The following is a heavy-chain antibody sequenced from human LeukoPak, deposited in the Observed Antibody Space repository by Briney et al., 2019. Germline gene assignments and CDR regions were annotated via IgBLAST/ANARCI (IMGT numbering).Heavy chain of an antibody. CDR1: GFTFDDYA. CDR2: ISWNSGSR. J-gene: IGHJ4*02. V-gene: IGHV3-9*01. Sequence: GRSLRLSCAASGFTFDDYAMHWVRQAPGKGLEWVSGISWNSGSRGYADSVKGRFTISRDNSKNTLYLQMNSLRAEDTAVYYCAKDLLSSSFGLDYWGQGTLVTVSS. CDR3: AKDLLSSSFGLDY. D-gene: IGHD6-6*01.